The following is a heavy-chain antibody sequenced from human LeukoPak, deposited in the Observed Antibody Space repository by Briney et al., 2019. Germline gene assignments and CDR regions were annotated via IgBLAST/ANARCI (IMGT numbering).Heavy chain of an antibody. CDR1: GGTFSSYA. CDR2: IIPIFGTA. D-gene: IGHD1-20*01. CDR3: ARAYRQVPVLWSLYNWNDQSFDY. V-gene: IGHV1-69*05. J-gene: IGHJ4*02. Sequence: SVKVSCKASGGTFSSYAISWVRQAPGQGLEWMGGIIPIFGTANYAQKFQGRVTITTDESTSTAYMELSSLRSEDTAVYYCARAYRQVPVLWSLYNWNDQSFDYWGQGTLVTVSS.